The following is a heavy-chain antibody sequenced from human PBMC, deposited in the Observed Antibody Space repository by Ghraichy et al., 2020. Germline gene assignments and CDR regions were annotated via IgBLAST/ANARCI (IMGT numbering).Heavy chain of an antibody. J-gene: IGHJ4*02. CDR3: ARDESDFWSGYYLRGYFDY. Sequence: GGSLRLSCAASGFTFSSYWMSWVRQAPGKGLEWVANIKQDGSEKYYVDSVKGRFTISRYNAKNSLYLQMNSLRAEDTAVYYCARDESDFWSGYYLRGYFDYWGQGTLVTVSS. V-gene: IGHV3-7*01. CDR2: IKQDGSEK. D-gene: IGHD3-3*01. CDR1: GFTFSSYW.